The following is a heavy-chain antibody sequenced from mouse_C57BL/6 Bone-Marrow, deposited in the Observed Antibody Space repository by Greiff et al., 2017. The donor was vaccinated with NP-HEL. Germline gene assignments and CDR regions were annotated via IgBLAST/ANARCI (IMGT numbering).Heavy chain of an antibody. D-gene: IGHD1-1*01. V-gene: IGHV1-4*01. CDR3: ARSVITTERNFDV. Sequence: VHLVESGAELARPGASVKMSCKASGYTFTSYTMHWVKQRPGQGLEWIGYINPSSGYTKYNQKFKDKATLTADKSSSTAYMQLSSLTSEDSAVYYCARSVITTERNFDVWGTGTTVTVSS. CDR1: GYTFTSYT. CDR2: INPSSGYT. J-gene: IGHJ1*03.